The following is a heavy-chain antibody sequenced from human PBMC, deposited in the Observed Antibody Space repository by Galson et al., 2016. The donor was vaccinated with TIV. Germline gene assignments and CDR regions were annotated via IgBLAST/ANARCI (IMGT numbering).Heavy chain of an antibody. CDR3: ATYGSGRQASFDF. CDR1: GYTFTRYY. D-gene: IGHD3-10*01. J-gene: IGHJ4*02. Sequence: SVKVSCKASGYTFTRYYMHWMRQAPGQGLEWMGVIDPSGGSTTYAQKFQGRVTMTRDTSTSTVYMELSSLTYEDTAVYYCATYGSGRQASFDFWGQGTLVTVSS. CDR2: IDPSGGST. V-gene: IGHV1-46*03.